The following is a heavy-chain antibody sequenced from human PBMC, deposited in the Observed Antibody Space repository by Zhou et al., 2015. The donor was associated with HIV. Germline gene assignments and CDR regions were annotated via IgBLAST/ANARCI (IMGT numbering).Heavy chain of an antibody. V-gene: IGHV3-11*04. D-gene: IGHD3-3*01. J-gene: IGHJ6*03. CDR1: AIIFSDYY. Sequence: VQLVESGGGLVQPGGSLRLSCAASAIIFSDYYMSWIRQAPGKGLEWVSYISGSGSTIYYADSVKGRFTISRDNAKNSLYLQMSTLRAEDTAVYYCARAKMEATYDLWTTGPYSGYMDVWGKGTTVTVSS. CDR2: ISGSGSTI. CDR3: ARAKMEATYDLWTTGPYSGYMDV.